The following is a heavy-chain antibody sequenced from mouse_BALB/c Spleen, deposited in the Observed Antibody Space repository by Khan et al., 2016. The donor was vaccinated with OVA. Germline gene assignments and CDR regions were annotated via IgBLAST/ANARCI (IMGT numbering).Heavy chain of an antibody. CDR1: GYSITRDYA. J-gene: IGHJ4*01. CDR2: ISYSGST. V-gene: IGHV3-2*02. Sequence: EVQLQESGPGLVKPSQSLSLTCTVTGYSITRDYAWNWIRQFPGNKLEWMGYISYSGSTSSNPSLRSRISITRDTSKNQFFLQLNSVTTEDTATFYCARQNYYGYAMDYWGQGTSVTVSS. CDR3: ARQNYYGYAMDY. D-gene: IGHD1-1*01.